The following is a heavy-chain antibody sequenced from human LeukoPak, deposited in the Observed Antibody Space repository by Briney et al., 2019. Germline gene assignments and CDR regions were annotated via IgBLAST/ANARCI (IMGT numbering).Heavy chain of an antibody. D-gene: IGHD1-1*01. J-gene: IGHJ4*02. V-gene: IGHV3-30*04. CDR3: AKDTDNSANYYFDY. CDR1: GFTVSTYA. CDR2: ISSDGRDK. Sequence: GGSLRLSCAASGFTVSTYAMHWVRQAPGKGLEWVAVISSDGRDKKYADSVKGRFSISRDNSKNTLYLQMDSLRSEDTAVYYCAKDTDNSANYYFDYWGQGTLVTVSS.